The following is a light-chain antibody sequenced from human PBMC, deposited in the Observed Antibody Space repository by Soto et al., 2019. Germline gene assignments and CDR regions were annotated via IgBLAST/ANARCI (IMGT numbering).Light chain of an antibody. J-gene: IGLJ1*01. V-gene: IGLV1-40*01. CDR3: QSYDSSLSGYV. CDR1: SSNNGAGFD. CDR2: GNV. Sequence: QSVLTQPASVSGAPGQRVTISCTGSSSNNGAGFDVHWYQQLPGTAPKLLIYGNVDRPSGVPDRFSGSKSGTSASLAITGLQAEDEADYYCQSYDSSLSGYVFGTGTKVTVL.